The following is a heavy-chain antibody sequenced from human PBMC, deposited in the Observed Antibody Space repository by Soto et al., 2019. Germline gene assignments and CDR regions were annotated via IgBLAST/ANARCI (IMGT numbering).Heavy chain of an antibody. CDR1: SGSISSSNW. CDR3: ARYGRSSSWKGDYYYYMDV. CDR2: IYHSGST. Sequence: SETLSLSCAVSSGSISSSNWWSWVRQPPGKGLEWIGEIYHSGSTNYNPSLKSRVTISVDKSKNQFSLKLSSVTAADTAVYYCARYGRSSSWKGDYYYYMDVWGKGTTVTVSS. J-gene: IGHJ6*03. D-gene: IGHD6-13*01. V-gene: IGHV4-4*02.